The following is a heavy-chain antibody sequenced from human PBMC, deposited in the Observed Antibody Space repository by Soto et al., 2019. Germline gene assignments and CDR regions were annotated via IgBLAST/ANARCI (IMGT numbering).Heavy chain of an antibody. J-gene: IGHJ4*02. Sequence: GGSLRLSCAASGFTFNNYAMNWVRQAPGKGLEWVATISATGGSTYYADSVKGRFTISRDNSKNTLYLQMNGLRVEDTAVYYCAKDRLAGNFDYWGQGTQVTVYS. CDR3: AKDRLAGNFDY. CDR2: ISATGGST. V-gene: IGHV3-23*01. CDR1: GFTFNNYA.